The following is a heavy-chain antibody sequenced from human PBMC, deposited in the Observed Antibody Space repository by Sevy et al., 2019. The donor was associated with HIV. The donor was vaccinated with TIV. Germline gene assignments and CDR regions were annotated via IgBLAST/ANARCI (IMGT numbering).Heavy chain of an antibody. D-gene: IGHD3-3*01. CDR3: ARDRNGGYDFWSGYSTRYYYGMDV. V-gene: IGHV3-30*04. CDR1: GFTFSSYA. Sequence: GGSLRLSCAASGFTFSSYAMHWVRQAPGKGLEWVAVISYDGSNKYYADSVKGRFTISRDNSKNTLYLQMNSQRAEDTAVYYCARDRNGGYDFWSGYSTRYYYGMDVWGQGTTVTVSS. CDR2: ISYDGSNK. J-gene: IGHJ6*02.